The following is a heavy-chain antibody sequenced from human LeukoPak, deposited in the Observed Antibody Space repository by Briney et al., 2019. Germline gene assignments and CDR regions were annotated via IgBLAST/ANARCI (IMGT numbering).Heavy chain of an antibody. D-gene: IGHD6-25*01. V-gene: IGHV4-59*01. CDR3: ARVAAPTWFDP. CDR1: GGSISSYY. Sequence: SETLSLTCTVSGGSISSYYWSWIRQPPGKGLEWIGYIYYSGSTNYNPSLKSRVTISVDTSKNQFSLKLSSVTAADTAVYYCARVAAPTWFDPWGQGTLVTVSS. J-gene: IGHJ5*02. CDR2: IYYSGST.